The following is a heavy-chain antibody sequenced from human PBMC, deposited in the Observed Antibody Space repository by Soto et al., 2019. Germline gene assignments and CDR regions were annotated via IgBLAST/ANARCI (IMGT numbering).Heavy chain of an antibody. Sequence: QVHLVQSGAEVKKPGASVKVSCKGSGYIFTTYGITWVRQAPGQGLEWMGWISAHNGNTNYAQKLQGRVTVTRDTSTSTAYMELRNLRSDYKAVYYSARGRYGDYWGQGALVTVSS. D-gene: IGHD1-1*01. CDR3: ARGRYGDY. CDR2: ISAHNGNT. CDR1: GYIFTTYG. J-gene: IGHJ4*02. V-gene: IGHV1-18*01.